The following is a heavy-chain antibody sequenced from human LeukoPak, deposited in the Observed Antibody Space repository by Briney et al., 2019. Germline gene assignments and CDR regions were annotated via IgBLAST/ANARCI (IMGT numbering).Heavy chain of an antibody. Sequence: GGSLRLSCAASGFTFSSYGMHWVRQAPGKGLEWVAFIRYDGSNKYYADSVKGRFTISRDNSKNTLYLQMNGLRAEDTAVYYCATRAVAGLGMRAFDIWGQGTMVTVSS. CDR3: ATRAVAGLGMRAFDI. V-gene: IGHV3-30*02. CDR1: GFTFSSYG. D-gene: IGHD6-19*01. CDR2: IRYDGSNK. J-gene: IGHJ3*02.